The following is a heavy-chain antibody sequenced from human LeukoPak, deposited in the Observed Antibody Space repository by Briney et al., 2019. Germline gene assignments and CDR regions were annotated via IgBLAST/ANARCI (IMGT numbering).Heavy chain of an antibody. CDR3: ASQGASGPLDY. CDR1: GYSFTRYW. Sequence: GESLKISCKGSGYSFTRYWIAWVRQMPGKGLEWMGIIYPGDSDTKYSPSFQGHVIFLADKSISTAYLEWSSLKASDTAMYYCASQGASGPLDYWGQGTVVTVSS. J-gene: IGHJ4*02. CDR2: IYPGDSDT. V-gene: IGHV5-51*01.